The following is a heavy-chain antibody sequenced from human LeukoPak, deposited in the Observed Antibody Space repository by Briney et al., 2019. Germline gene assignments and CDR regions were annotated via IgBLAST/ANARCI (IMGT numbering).Heavy chain of an antibody. CDR1: GDSISTYY. Sequence: SETLSLTCTVSGDSISTYYWSWFRQPPGKGLEWIGYIYYSGSTNYNPSLKSRVTISVDTSKNQFSLKLSSVTAADTAVYYCARAGRYCSSTSCQGYYYYMDVWGKGTTVTVSS. V-gene: IGHV4-59*01. CDR3: ARAGRYCSSTSCQGYYYYMDV. D-gene: IGHD2-2*01. CDR2: IYYSGST. J-gene: IGHJ6*03.